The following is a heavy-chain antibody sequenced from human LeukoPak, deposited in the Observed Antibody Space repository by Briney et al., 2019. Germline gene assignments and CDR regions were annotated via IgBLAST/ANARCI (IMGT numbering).Heavy chain of an antibody. CDR2: ISSSGSTI. J-gene: IGHJ3*02. CDR3: ARSYVVVTAIDAFDI. CDR1: GFTFSSYE. V-gene: IGHV3-48*03. Sequence: SGGSLRLSCAASGFTFSSYEMNWVRQAPGKGLEWVSYISSSGSTIYYADSVKGRFTISRDKAKNSLYLQMNSLRAEDTAVYYCARSYVVVTAIDAFDIWGQGTMVTVSS. D-gene: IGHD2-21*02.